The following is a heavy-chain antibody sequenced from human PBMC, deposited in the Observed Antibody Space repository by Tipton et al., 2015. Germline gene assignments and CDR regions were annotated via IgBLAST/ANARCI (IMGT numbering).Heavy chain of an antibody. J-gene: IGHJ4*02. V-gene: IGHV3-9*01. CDR1: GFTFDDYA. CDR2: ISWNSGSI. D-gene: IGHD6-13*01. Sequence: LSCAASGFTFDDYAMHWVRQAPGKGLEWVSGISWNSGSIGYADSVKGRFIISRDNAQNSLFLQMNSLTAEDTAFYYCAREGSSWYFGVYWGQGTLVSVSS. CDR3: AREGSSWYFGVY.